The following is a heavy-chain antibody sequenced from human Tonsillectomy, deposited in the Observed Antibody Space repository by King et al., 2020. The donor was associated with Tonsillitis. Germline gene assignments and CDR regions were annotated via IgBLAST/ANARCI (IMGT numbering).Heavy chain of an antibody. J-gene: IGHJ5*02. D-gene: IGHD3-10*01. Sequence: VQLVQSGAEVKKPGSSVKVSCQASGGTFSSYAISWVRQAPGQGLEWMGGIIPIFDSANYAQKFQGRVTITADESTRTAYMELSSLRSEDTAVYYCARTNYYGSGSNNWFDPWGQGTLVTVSS. CDR3: ARTNYYGSGSNNWFDP. CDR1: GGTFSSYA. CDR2: IIPIFDSA. V-gene: IGHV1-69*01.